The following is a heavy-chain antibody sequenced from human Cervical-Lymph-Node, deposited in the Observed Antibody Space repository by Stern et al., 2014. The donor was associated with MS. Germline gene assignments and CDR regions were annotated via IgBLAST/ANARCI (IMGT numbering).Heavy chain of an antibody. V-gene: IGHV1-69*05. J-gene: IGHJ6*02. Sequence: DQLVEYGAEVKKPGSSVKVSCRASGSTFNTYAINWVRQAPGKGLEGMGGIIPIFGTDNYAQQFQGRVTIPTDDSTKPVYMELSILRSEDTAVYYCARPTTVTVGAMDVWGQGTTVTVSS. CDR1: GSTFNTYA. CDR3: ARPTTVTVGAMDV. D-gene: IGHD4-17*01. CDR2: IIPIFGTD.